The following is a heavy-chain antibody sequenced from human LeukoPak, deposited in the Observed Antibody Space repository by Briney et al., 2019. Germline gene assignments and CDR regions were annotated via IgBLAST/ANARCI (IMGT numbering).Heavy chain of an antibody. V-gene: IGHV3-23*01. CDR1: GFTFSSYA. CDR2: ISGSGDGT. D-gene: IGHD2-21*02. CDR3: ARHGTYCGGDCYSPTHDY. Sequence: QTGGSLRLSCAASGFTFSSYAMSWVRQAPGKGLEWVSAISGSGDGTYYADSVKGRFTISRDNSKNTLYLQMNSLRAEDTAVYYCARHGTYCGGDCYSPTHDYWGQGTLVTVSS. J-gene: IGHJ4*02.